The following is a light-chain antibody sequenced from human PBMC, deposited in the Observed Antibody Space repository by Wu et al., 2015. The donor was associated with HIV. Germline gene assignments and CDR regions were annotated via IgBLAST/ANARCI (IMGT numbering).Light chain of an antibody. CDR3: QQYNNWLALT. CDR2: NAY. Sequence: AIRMTQSPSSVSASTGDKVTLTCRATQNIGSLLAWYQQKPGKAPNLLIYNAYILQSGVPSRFSGSGSGTDFTLTISSMQSEDFAVYYCQQYNNWLALTFGGGTKVEIK. V-gene: IGKV1-8*01. CDR1: QNIGSL. J-gene: IGKJ4*01.